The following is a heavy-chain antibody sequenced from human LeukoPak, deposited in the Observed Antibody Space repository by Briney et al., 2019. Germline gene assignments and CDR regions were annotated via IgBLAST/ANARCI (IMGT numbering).Heavy chain of an antibody. CDR3: ARGRYEFSAGMDV. D-gene: IGHD5-12*01. CDR2: IYIGGRT. Sequence: GGSLRLSCAASGFTVSGNYMSWVRLAPGKGLEWVSVIYIGGRTNYADSVRGRFTIPRDNSKNTLYPQMNSLRAEDTAVYYCARGRYEFSAGMDVWGQGTTVTVSS. CDR1: GFTVSGNY. V-gene: IGHV3-53*01. J-gene: IGHJ6*02.